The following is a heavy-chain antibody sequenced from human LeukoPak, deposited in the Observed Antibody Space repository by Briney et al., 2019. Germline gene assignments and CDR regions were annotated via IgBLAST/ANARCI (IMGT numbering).Heavy chain of an antibody. CDR1: GFTFSIYG. D-gene: IGHD3-10*01. Sequence: GGSLRLSCAASGFTFSIYGMHWVRQAPGKGLEWVVVIWNDGSNKYYADSVKGRFTISRDNSKNTLYLQMNSLGAEDTAVYSCARASGPFDYWGQGTLVTVSS. CDR3: ARASGPFDY. V-gene: IGHV3-33*01. CDR2: IWNDGSNK. J-gene: IGHJ4*02.